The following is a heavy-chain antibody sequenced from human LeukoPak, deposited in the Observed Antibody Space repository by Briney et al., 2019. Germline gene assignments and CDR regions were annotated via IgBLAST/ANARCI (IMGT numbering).Heavy chain of an antibody. Sequence: PSETLSLTCTVSGGSISSSSYYWGWIRQPPGKGLECVSAISGSGGDSYYAASVKGRFTISRDNSKNTLYLQMNSLRVEDTAVYYCAKVSGRILIWPQPFGDGMDVWGQGTTVTVSS. CDR1: GGSISSSSYY. D-gene: IGHD3-10*01. V-gene: IGHV3-23*01. CDR3: AKVSGRILIWPQPFGDGMDV. J-gene: IGHJ6*02. CDR2: ISGSGGDS.